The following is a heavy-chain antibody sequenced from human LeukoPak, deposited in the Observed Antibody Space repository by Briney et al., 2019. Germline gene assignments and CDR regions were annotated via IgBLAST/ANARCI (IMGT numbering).Heavy chain of an antibody. V-gene: IGHV4-34*01. CDR2: INHSGST. Sequence: PSETLSLTCAVYGGSFSGYYWSWLRQPPGKGLEWIGEINHSGSTNYNPSLKSRVTISVDTSKNQFSLKLSSVTAADTAVYYCARGNPYYYGSGSYRWFDPWGQGTLVTVSS. D-gene: IGHD3-10*01. CDR3: ARGNPYYYGSGSYRWFDP. J-gene: IGHJ5*02. CDR1: GGSFSGYY.